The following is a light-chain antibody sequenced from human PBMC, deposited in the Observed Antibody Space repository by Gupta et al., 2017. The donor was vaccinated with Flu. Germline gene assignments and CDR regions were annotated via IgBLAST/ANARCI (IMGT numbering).Light chain of an antibody. J-gene: IGKJ4*01. Sequence: DIVMTQAPDALAVSLGERATINCKSSQSVLHSSNNRNYLAWYQQKPVQHPKWLIDWASTRESGVPDRFSGSGSGTDFTLTISSLQAEEVAVYYCQQDYCPPPLTFGGGTKVEIK. CDR2: WAS. CDR3: QQDYCPPPLT. V-gene: IGKV4-1*01. CDR1: QSVLHSSNNRNY.